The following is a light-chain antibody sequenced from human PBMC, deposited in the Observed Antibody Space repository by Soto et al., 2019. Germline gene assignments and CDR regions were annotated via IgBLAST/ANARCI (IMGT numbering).Light chain of an antibody. J-gene: IGKJ5*01. V-gene: IGKV3-11*01. Sequence: EIVLTQSPATLSLSPGEKATLSCRANLGFSSFLAWYQQKPCQAPWLLIYDASNRATGIPARFSGSGSGTDFTLTISSLEPEDFAVYYCQQRSNWPSITFGQGTRLEIK. CDR2: DAS. CDR1: LGFSSF. CDR3: QQRSNWPSIT.